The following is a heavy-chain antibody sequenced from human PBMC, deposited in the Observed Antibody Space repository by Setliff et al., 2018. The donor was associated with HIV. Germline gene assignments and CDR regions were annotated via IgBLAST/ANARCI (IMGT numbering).Heavy chain of an antibody. CDR2: INHSGST. J-gene: IGHJ6*04. CDR1: GGSFSGHY. D-gene: IGHD3-10*01. CDR3: AMVIG. Sequence: SETLSLTCAVYGGSFSGHYWSWIRQPPGKGPEWIGEINHSGSTNYNPSLKSRVTIAVDTSKNQFSLKLSFVTAADTAVYYCAMVIGWGKGTTVTVSS. V-gene: IGHV4-34*01.